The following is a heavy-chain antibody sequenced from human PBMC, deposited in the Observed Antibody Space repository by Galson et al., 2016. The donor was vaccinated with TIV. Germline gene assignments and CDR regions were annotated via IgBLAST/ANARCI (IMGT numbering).Heavy chain of an antibody. Sequence: SVKVSCKASGYTFTSFDISWIRQAPGQGLEWMGWMSPANGHTGYAQKFRGRITMTRHPSTTTVYMELSGLTSEDTAVYYYARGHYYDTSGYSFDFWGQGTLVTVSS. CDR1: GYTFTSFD. CDR2: MSPANGHT. D-gene: IGHD3-22*01. CDR3: ARGHYYDTSGYSFDF. J-gene: IGHJ4*02. V-gene: IGHV1-8*01.